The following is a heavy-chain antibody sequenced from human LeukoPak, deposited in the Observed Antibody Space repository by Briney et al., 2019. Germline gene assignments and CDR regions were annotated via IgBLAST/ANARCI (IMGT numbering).Heavy chain of an antibody. CDR3: ARVKYGAYFDY. Sequence: GGSLRLSCAASGFTVSSSYMSWVRQAPGKGLEWVSVIYSGGSTYYADSVKGRFTISRDNSKNTLYLQMNSLRAEDTAVYYCARVKYGAYFDYWGQGTLVTVSS. CDR1: GFTVSSSY. V-gene: IGHV3-53*01. CDR2: IYSGGST. D-gene: IGHD2-2*01. J-gene: IGHJ4*02.